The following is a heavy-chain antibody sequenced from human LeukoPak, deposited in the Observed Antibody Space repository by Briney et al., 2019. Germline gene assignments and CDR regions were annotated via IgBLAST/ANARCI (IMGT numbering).Heavy chain of an antibody. CDR1: GYTFTNYG. J-gene: IGHJ5*02. Sequence: ASVKVSCKASGYTFTNYGISWVRQAPGQGLEWMGWISAYNGHAKYAQNLQGRVTMTTDTSTTTAYMELRSLRSDDTAVYYCARENTYYDFYDWFDPWGQGTLVTVSS. CDR2: ISAYNGHA. D-gene: IGHD3-3*01. CDR3: ARENTYYDFYDWFDP. V-gene: IGHV1-18*01.